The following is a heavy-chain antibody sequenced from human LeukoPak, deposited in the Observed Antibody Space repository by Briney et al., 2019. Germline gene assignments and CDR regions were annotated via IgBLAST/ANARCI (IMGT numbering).Heavy chain of an antibody. D-gene: IGHD3-22*01. CDR1: GYTSTGYY. CDR2: INPNSGGT. CDR3: ARDFSYYYDSSGPFDL. Sequence: ASVKVSCKASGYTSTGYYMHWVRQAPGQGLEWMGWINPNSGGTNYAQKFQGRVTMTRDTSISTAYMELSRLRSDDTAVYYCARDFSYYYDSSGPFDLWGRGTLVTVSS. V-gene: IGHV1-2*02. J-gene: IGHJ2*01.